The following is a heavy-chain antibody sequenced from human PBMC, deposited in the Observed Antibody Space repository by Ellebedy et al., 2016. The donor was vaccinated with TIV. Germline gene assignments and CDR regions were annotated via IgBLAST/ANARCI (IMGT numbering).Heavy chain of an antibody. V-gene: IGHV3-72*01. CDR2: SRNKPNNYIS. CDR1: GFTFSDHF. Sequence: GESLKISCAASGFTFSDHFMDWVRQAPGKGLEWVGRSRNKPNNYISQYAASVKGRFTISRDDSKNLLNLQMTSLKTEDTAVYYCTRVGDYFSFDIWGQGTMVTVSS. CDR3: TRVGDYFSFDI. D-gene: IGHD4-17*01. J-gene: IGHJ3*02.